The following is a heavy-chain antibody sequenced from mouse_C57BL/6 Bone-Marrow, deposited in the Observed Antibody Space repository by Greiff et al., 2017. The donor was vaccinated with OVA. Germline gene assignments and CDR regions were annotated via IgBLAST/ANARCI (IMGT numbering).Heavy chain of an antibody. J-gene: IGHJ4*01. V-gene: IGHV1-55*01. D-gene: IGHD2-3*01. CDR1: GYTFTSYW. CDR2: IHPGSGST. CDR3: AREGYYLYYAMDY. Sequence: QVQLQQSGAELVKPGASVKMSCKASGYTFTSYWITWVKQRPGQGLEWIGDIHPGSGSTNYTAQFKSKATLTVDTSSSTAYMQLSSLTSEDSAVYYCAREGYYLYYAMDYWGQGTSVTVSS.